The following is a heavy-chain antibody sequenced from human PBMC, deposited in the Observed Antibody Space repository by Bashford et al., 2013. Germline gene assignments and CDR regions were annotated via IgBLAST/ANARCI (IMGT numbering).Heavy chain of an antibody. CDR2: IWYDGSNK. J-gene: IGHJ4*02. D-gene: IGHD3-22*01. CDR3: ARLNYYDSSGYYDPHDY. CDR1: GFTFSSYG. V-gene: IGHV3-33*01. Sequence: GSLRLSCAASGFTFSSYGMHWVRQAPGKGLEWVAVIWYDGSNKYYADSVKGRFTISRDNSKNTLYLQMNSLRAEDTAVYYCARLNYYDSSGYYDPHDYWGQGTLVTVSS.